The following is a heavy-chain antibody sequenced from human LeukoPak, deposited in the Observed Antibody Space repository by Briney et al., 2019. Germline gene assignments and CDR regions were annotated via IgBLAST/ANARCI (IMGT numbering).Heavy chain of an antibody. CDR2: ISGSGGST. V-gene: IGHV3-23*01. CDR1: GFTFSSYA. CDR3: ARGPMDDFWSGYYRGAFDI. Sequence: PGGSLRLSCAASGFTFSSYAMSWVRQAPGKGLEWVSAISGSGGSTYYADSVKGRFTISRDNSKNTLYLQMNSLRAEDTAVYYCARGPMDDFWSGYYRGAFDIWGQGTMVTVSS. J-gene: IGHJ3*02. D-gene: IGHD3-3*01.